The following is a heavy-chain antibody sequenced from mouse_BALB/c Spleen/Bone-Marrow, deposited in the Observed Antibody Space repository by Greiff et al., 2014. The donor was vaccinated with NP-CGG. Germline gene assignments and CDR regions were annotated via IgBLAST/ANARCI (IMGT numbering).Heavy chain of an antibody. J-gene: IGHJ3*01. V-gene: IGHV5-9-2*01. CDR1: GFTFNSYG. D-gene: IGHD2-4*01. Sequence: EVQGVESGGGLVKSGGSLKLSCAASGFTFNSYGMSWVRQTPEKRLEWVATISGGGSYTFYPDSVKGRFTISRHNAKNNLYLQLSSLRSEDTALYYCARHAYYDQTEVSFVYWGQGTLVTVSA. CDR3: ARHAYYDQTEVSFVY. CDR2: ISGGGSYT.